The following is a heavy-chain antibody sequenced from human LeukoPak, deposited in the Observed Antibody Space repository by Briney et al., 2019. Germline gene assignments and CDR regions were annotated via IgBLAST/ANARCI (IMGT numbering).Heavy chain of an antibody. CDR2: IYPADSDT. D-gene: IGHD3-10*01. CDR1: GYSFTHYW. V-gene: IGHV5-51*01. Sequence: GESLKISCKGSGYSFTHYWIGWVRQVAGKGLESMGLIYPADSDTTYSPSFQGQVTISADKSISTVYLQWSSLRASDTAMYYCARQSRDGSKTRGYYSDYWGQGTLVTVSS. CDR3: ARQSRDGSKTRGYYSDY. J-gene: IGHJ4*02.